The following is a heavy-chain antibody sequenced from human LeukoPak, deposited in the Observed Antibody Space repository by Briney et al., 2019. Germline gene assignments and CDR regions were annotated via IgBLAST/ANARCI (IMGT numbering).Heavy chain of an antibody. CDR2: IYYSGST. Sequence: SETLSLTCTVSGGSISSSSYYWGWIRQPPGKGLEWIGSIYYSGSTYYNPSLKSRVTISVDTSKNQFSLKLSSVTAADTAVYYCARVWESDYDSWSGKGSYFDYWGQGTLVTVSS. CDR1: GGSISSSSYY. J-gene: IGHJ4*02. CDR3: ARVWESDYDSWSGKGSYFDY. V-gene: IGHV4-39*07. D-gene: IGHD3-3*01.